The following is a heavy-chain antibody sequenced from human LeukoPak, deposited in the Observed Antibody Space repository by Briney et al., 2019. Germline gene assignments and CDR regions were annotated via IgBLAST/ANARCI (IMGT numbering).Heavy chain of an antibody. V-gene: IGHV1-2*02. CDR3: ARARGDIVVVPAAIWFDP. CDR2: IKPNNGGT. D-gene: IGHD2-2*01. Sequence: ASLKLSCTASGYTFTGYYMHWVRQAPGQGLEWMGWIKPNNGGTNYAQKFKGRVTMTRDTSISTAYMELSRLRSDDTAVYYCARARGDIVVVPAAIWFDPWGQGTLVTVSS. J-gene: IGHJ5*02. CDR1: GYTFTGYY.